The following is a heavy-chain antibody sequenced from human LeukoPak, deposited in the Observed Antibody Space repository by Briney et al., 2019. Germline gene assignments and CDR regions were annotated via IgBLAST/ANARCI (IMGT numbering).Heavy chain of an antibody. Sequence: GGSLRLSCEVSGFPFSIYAMAWVRQAPGQGLEWVSAIDATGSDKYYTDSVKGRFTISRDNSKNTVYLQMNSLRVEDTAVYYCADYRKPQGLDYWGQGTLVTVSS. J-gene: IGHJ4*02. D-gene: IGHD1-14*01. CDR2: IDATGSDK. CDR3: ADYRKPQGLDY. V-gene: IGHV3-23*01. CDR1: GFPFSIYA.